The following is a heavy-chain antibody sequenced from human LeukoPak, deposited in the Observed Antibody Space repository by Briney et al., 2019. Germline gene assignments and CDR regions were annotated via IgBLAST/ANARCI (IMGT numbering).Heavy chain of an antibody. V-gene: IGHV3-15*01. CDR3: TTKWTAVGARGY. J-gene: IGHJ4*02. D-gene: IGHD6-19*01. CDR2: IKSKTDGGTT. Sequence: PGGSLRLSCAASGFTFSNAWMSWVRQAPGKGLEWVGRIKSKTDGGTTDYAAPVKGRFSISRDDSKNTLFVRMNSLRTEDTAVYYCTTKWTAVGARGYWGQGTLVTVSS. CDR1: GFTFSNAW.